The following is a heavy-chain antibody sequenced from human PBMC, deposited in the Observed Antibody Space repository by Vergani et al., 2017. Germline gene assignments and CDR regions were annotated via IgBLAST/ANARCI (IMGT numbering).Heavy chain of an antibody. CDR2: ISSSSSYT. J-gene: IGHJ4*02. CDR3: ARVPVILTGYYSDY. Sequence: QVQLVESGGGLVKPGGSLRLSCAASGFTFSDYYMSWIRQAPGKGLEWVSYISSSSSYTNYADSVKSRFTIARDNAKNALYLQMNSLRAEDTAVYYCARVPVILTGYYSDYWGQGTLVTVSS. V-gene: IGHV3-11*05. CDR1: GFTFSDYY. D-gene: IGHD3-9*01.